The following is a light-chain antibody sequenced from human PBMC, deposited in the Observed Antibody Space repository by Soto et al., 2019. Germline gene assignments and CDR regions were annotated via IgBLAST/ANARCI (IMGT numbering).Light chain of an antibody. CDR2: DAS. CDR1: QSVSSY. Sequence: EIVLTQSPATLSLSPGERATLSCRASQSVSSYLAWYQQTPGQAPRLLIYDASNRATGIPVRFSGSGSGTDFTLTISSLEPEDFAVYYCQQRSNWPLTFGGGTKVEIK. V-gene: IGKV3-11*01. J-gene: IGKJ4*01. CDR3: QQRSNWPLT.